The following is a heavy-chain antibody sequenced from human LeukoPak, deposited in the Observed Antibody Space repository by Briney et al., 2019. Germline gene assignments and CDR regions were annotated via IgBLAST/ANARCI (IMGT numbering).Heavy chain of an antibody. CDR1: GGSISSYY. J-gene: IGHJ4*02. CDR2: IYYSGST. V-gene: IGHV4-59*01. D-gene: IGHD3-9*01. Sequence: SETLSLTCTVSGGSISSYYWSWIRQPPGKGLEWIGYIYYSGSTNYNPSLKSRVTISVDTSKNQFSLKLSSVTAAGTAVYYCARALSYDILTGYHFDYWGQGTLVTVSS. CDR3: ARALSYDILTGYHFDY.